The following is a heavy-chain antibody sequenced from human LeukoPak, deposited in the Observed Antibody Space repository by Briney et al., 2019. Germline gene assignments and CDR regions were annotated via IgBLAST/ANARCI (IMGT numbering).Heavy chain of an antibody. V-gene: IGHV3-23*01. CDR1: GFTFSSYA. Sequence: GGSLRPSCAASGFTFSSYAMSWVRQAPGKGLEWVSAISGSGGSTYYADSVKGRFTISRDNSKNTLYLQMNSLRAEDTAVYYCAKDGDSSSLVIYYYYGMDVWGQGTTVTVSS. J-gene: IGHJ6*02. D-gene: IGHD6-6*01. CDR3: AKDGDSSSLVIYYYYGMDV. CDR2: ISGSGGST.